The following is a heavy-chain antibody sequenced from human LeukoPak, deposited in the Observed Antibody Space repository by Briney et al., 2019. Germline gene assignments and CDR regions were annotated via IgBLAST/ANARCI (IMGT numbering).Heavy chain of an antibody. CDR2: ISGNGGDT. J-gene: IGHJ4*02. Sequence: GGSLRLSCAASGFTLSMYSMHWVRQAPGKGLEYVSAISGNGGDTYYADSVKGRFTISRDNSKNTLYLQMGSLSAEDMGVYYCARGEGYSYGLGDFDYWGQGTLVTVSS. CDR3: ARGEGYSYGLGDFDY. V-gene: IGHV3-64*02. D-gene: IGHD5-18*01. CDR1: GFTLSMYS.